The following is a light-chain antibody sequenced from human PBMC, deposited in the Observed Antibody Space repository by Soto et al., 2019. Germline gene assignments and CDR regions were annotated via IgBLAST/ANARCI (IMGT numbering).Light chain of an antibody. J-gene: IGKJ1*01. V-gene: IGKV1-5*03. CDR3: QQYFSYPWT. Sequence: IQMAQSPSTLSASVGDRVTITCRASQGIARWLAWYQQKPGKAPNLLIYQASNLQSGVPSRFSGSGSETEFNLTISSLQPDDFATYYCQQYFSYPWTFGQGTRVEI. CDR1: QGIARW. CDR2: QAS.